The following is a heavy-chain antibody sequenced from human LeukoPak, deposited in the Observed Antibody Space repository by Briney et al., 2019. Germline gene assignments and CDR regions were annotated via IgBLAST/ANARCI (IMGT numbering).Heavy chain of an antibody. CDR1: GFTFSSYA. V-gene: IGHV3-23*01. CDR2: ISGSGGST. Sequence: PGGSLRLSCAASGFTFSSYAMSWVRQAPGKGLEWVSAISGSGGSTYYADSVKGRFTISRDNSKNTRYLQMNSLRAEDTAVYYCAKDQYYYDSSGYYYVDAFDIWGQGTMVTVSS. CDR3: AKDQYYYDSSGYYYVDAFDI. J-gene: IGHJ3*02. D-gene: IGHD3-22*01.